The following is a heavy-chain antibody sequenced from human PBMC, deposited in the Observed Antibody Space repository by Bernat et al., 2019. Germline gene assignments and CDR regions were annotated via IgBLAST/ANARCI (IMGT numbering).Heavy chain of an antibody. Sequence: QLQLQESGSGLVKPSQTLFLTCAVSGGSISSGGYSWSWIRQPPGKGLEWIGYIYHSGSTYYNPSLKSRVTISVDRSKNQFSLKLSSVTAADTAVYYCARGSEGYYDSSGYYVDYWGQGTLVTVSS. J-gene: IGHJ4*02. D-gene: IGHD3-22*01. CDR1: GGSISSGGYS. CDR2: IYHSGST. V-gene: IGHV4-30-2*01. CDR3: ARGSEGYYDSSGYYVDY.